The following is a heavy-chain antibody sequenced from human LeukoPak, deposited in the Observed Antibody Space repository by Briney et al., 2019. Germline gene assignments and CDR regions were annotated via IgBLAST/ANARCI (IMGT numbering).Heavy chain of an antibody. CDR3: VSFYEAY. V-gene: IGHV3-33*03. CDR2: IWSDGGNK. D-gene: IGHD2/OR15-2a*01. J-gene: IGHJ4*02. Sequence: GRSLRLSCAASGFTFSTYAMHWVRQAPGKGLEWVAVIWSDGGNKYYVDSVKGRFTISKDNAKNTVYLQMNNLRAEDTAVYYCVSFYEAYWGRGTLVTVSS. CDR1: GFTFSTYA.